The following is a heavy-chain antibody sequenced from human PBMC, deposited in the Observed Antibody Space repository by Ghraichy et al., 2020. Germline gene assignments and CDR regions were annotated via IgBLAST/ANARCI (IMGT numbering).Heavy chain of an antibody. Sequence: LSLTCAASGFTFSSYWITWARQAPGKGLEWVANIKQDGGERYYVDSVKGRFTISRDNAKNSLYLQMNSLRAEDTAVYYCARDRSYYGSGSQYNFGYAFDIWGQGTMVTVSS. CDR1: GFTFSSYW. V-gene: IGHV3-7*04. J-gene: IGHJ3*02. CDR2: IKQDGGER. D-gene: IGHD3-10*01. CDR3: ARDRSYYGSGSQYNFGYAFDI.